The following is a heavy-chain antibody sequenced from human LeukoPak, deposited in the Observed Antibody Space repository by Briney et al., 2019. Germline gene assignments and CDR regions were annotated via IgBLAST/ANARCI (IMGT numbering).Heavy chain of an antibody. CDR1: GGTFSGYA. CDR2: IIPIFGTA. V-gene: IGHV1-69*01. Sequence: ASVKVSCKASGGTFSGYAISWVRQAPGQGLEWMGGIIPIFGTANYAQKFQGRVTITADESTSTAYMELSSLRSEDTAVYYCARDEEEYCSSTSCYTGFDYWGQGTLVTVSS. CDR3: ARDEEEYCSSTSCYTGFDY. D-gene: IGHD2-2*02. J-gene: IGHJ4*02.